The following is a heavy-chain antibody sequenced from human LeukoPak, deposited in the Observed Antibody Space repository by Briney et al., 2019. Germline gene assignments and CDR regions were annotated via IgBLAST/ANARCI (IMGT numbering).Heavy chain of an antibody. V-gene: IGHV4-59*01. Sequence: SETLSLTCTVSGGSISSYFWSWIRQPPGKGLEWIGYIYYSGSTNYNPSLKSRVTISVDTSKNQFSLKLSSVTAADTAVYYCARAAAGYDYWGQGTLVTVSS. CDR2: IYYSGST. D-gene: IGHD6-13*01. CDR3: ARAAAGYDY. CDR1: GGSISSYF. J-gene: IGHJ4*02.